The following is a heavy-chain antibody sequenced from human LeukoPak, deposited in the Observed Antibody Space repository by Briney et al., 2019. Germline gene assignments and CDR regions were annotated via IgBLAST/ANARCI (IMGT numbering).Heavy chain of an antibody. CDR2: INHSGST. J-gene: IGHJ4*02. Sequence: SETLSLTCAVYGGSFSGYYWSWIRQPPGKGLEWIGEINHSGSTNYNPSLKSRATISVDTSKNQFSLKLSSVTAADTAVYYCARVVRGYSYGSWYFDYWGQGTLVTVSS. CDR3: ARVVRGYSYGSWYFDY. V-gene: IGHV4-34*01. CDR1: GGSFSGYY. D-gene: IGHD5-18*01.